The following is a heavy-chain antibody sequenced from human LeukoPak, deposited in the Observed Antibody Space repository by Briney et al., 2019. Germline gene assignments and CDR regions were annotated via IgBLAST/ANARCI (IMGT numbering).Heavy chain of an antibody. J-gene: IGHJ4*02. D-gene: IGHD3-3*01. V-gene: IGHV3-7*01. CDR1: GFTFSNYT. CDR2: IKQDGSEK. CDR3: ARVGYDFWSGYKNFDY. Sequence: GGSLRLSCAASGFTFSNYTMTWVRQAPGKGLEWVANIKQDGSEKYYVDSVKGRFTISRDNAKNSLYLQMNSLRAEDTAVYYCARVGYDFWSGYKNFDYWGQGTLVTVSS.